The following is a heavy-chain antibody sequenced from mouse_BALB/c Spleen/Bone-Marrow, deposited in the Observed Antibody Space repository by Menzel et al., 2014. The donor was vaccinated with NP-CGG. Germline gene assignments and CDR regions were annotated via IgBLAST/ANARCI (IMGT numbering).Heavy chain of an antibody. CDR2: IDPYNGGT. Sequence: VQLQQSGPELGKPGAPVKISCKASGYSFTGYNMYWVKQSHRKSLEWIGYIDPYNGGTSYNQKSKGKATLTVDKSSSTAYMHLNSLTSEDSAIYYCAREAAYYGNYGAMDYWGQGTSVTVSS. CDR1: GYSFTGYN. J-gene: IGHJ4*01. V-gene: IGHV1S135*01. D-gene: IGHD2-10*01. CDR3: AREAAYYGNYGAMDY.